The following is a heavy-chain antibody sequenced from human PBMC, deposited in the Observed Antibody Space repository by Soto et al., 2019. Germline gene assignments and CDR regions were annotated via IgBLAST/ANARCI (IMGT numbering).Heavy chain of an antibody. Sequence: HTLSLTCVISGDSVSSNSAAWNWIRQSPSRGLEWLGRTYYSSKWYYDYVVSLKSRLIINADTSKNQFSLQLNSVTPADTAVYYCARDVDNWFDPWGQGTLVTASS. CDR1: GDSVSSNSAA. J-gene: IGHJ5*02. CDR2: TYYSSKWYY. CDR3: ARDVDNWFDP. D-gene: IGHD5-12*01. V-gene: IGHV6-1*01.